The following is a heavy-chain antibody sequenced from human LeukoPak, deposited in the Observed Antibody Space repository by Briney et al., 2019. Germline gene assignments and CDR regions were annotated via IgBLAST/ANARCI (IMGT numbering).Heavy chain of an antibody. CDR3: ARERSTMVQGVIRPYRIRHYFDY. CDR1: GGSFSGDY. D-gene: IGHD3-10*01. J-gene: IGHJ4*02. V-gene: IGHV4-34*01. CDR2: INHSGST. Sequence: SETLSLTWAVYGGSFSGDYWSWIRQPPGKGLEWIGEINHSGSTNYNPSLKSRVTISVDTSKNQFSLKLSSVTAADTAVYYCARERSTMVQGVIRPYRIRHYFDYWGQGTLVTVSS.